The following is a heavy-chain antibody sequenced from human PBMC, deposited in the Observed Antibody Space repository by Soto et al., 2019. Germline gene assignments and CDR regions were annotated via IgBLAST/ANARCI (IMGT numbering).Heavy chain of an antibody. CDR1: GFTFSSYS. D-gene: IGHD4-17*01. V-gene: IGHV3-21*01. J-gene: IGHJ6*02. CDR3: ARDYHYGDYDNYYNYGMDV. CDR2: ISSSSSYI. Sequence: EVQLVESGGGLVKPGGSLRLSCAASGFTFSSYSMNWVRQAPGKGLEWVSSISSSSSYIYYADSVKGRFTISRDNAKNSLYLQMNSLRAEDTAVYYCARDYHYGDYDNYYNYGMDVWGQGTTVTVSS.